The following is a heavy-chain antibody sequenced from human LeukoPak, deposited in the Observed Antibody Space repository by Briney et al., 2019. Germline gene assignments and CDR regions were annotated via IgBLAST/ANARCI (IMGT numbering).Heavy chain of an antibody. CDR1: GGSFSDYY. D-gene: IGHD1-26*01. V-gene: IGHV4-34*01. CDR2: INHSGST. CDR3: ARSYSSAGGTPGY. J-gene: IGHJ4*02. Sequence: SETLSLTCAVYGGSFSDYYWSWIRQPPGKGLEWIGEINHSGSTNYNPSLKSRVSMSADTSKNQFSLKLSSVTAADTAVYYCARSYSSAGGTPGYWGQGTLVTVSS.